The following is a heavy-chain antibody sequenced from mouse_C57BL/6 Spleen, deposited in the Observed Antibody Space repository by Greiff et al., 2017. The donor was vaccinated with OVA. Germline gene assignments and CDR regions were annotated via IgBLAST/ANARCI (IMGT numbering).Heavy chain of an antibody. CDR1: GYSFTGYY. V-gene: IGHV1-42*01. CDR3: ARMGERGSSRGFAY. J-gene: IGHJ3*01. Sequence: VQLQQSGPELVKPGASVKISCKASGYSFTGYYMNWVKRSPEKSLEWIGEINPSTGGTTYNQKFKAKATLTVDKSSSTAYMQLKSLTSEDSAVYYCARMGERGSSRGFAYWGQGTLVTVSA. D-gene: IGHD1-1*01. CDR2: INPSTGGT.